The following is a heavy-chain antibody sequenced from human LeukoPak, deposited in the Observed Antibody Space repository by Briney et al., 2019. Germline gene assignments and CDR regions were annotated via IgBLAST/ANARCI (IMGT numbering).Heavy chain of an antibody. CDR2: MYHTGGF. Sequence: SETLSLTCAVSGGSINSINWWSGVRPPRGRGLEWIGEMYHTGGFNYNPSLKSRVTISLDKSQNQFSLRLSPVTAEDTAVYYCARNPRDGHTFDYWGQGTLVTVSS. J-gene: IGHJ4*02. CDR3: ARNPRDGHTFDY. CDR1: GGSINSINW. V-gene: IGHV4-4*02.